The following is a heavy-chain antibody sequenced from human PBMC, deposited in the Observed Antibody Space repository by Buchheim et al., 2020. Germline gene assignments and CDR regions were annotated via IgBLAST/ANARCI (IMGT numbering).Heavy chain of an antibody. Sequence: QVQLVESGGGVVQPGRSLRLSCAASGFTFSSYPMHWVRQAPGKGLEWVAVISSDGSSKYYADSVKGRFTLSRDNSKNTLYLQMNSLRAEDTAVYYCARDDCSGGGCYDYWGHGTL. CDR3: ARDDCSGGGCYDY. CDR1: GFTFSSYP. V-gene: IGHV3-30*04. D-gene: IGHD2-15*01. J-gene: IGHJ4*01. CDR2: ISSDGSSK.